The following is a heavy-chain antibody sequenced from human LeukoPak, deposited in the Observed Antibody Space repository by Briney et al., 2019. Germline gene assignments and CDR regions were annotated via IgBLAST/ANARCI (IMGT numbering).Heavy chain of an antibody. CDR1: GGSISSYY. V-gene: IGHV4-59*01. Sequence: SETLSLTCTVSGGSISSYYWSWIRQPPGKGLEWIGYIYYSGSTNYNPSLKSRVTISVDTSKNQFSPKLSSVTAADTAVYYCARTPPGRFLEWLLDYWGQGTLVTVSS. CDR2: IYYSGST. CDR3: ARTPPGRFLEWLLDY. D-gene: IGHD3-3*01. J-gene: IGHJ4*02.